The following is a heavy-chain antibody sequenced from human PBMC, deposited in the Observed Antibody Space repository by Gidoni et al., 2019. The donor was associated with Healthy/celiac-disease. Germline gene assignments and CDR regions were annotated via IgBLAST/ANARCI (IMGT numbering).Heavy chain of an antibody. Sequence: DVQLLESPGGLVQSGGSRRLSCAASGFPFSSYAMSEVRQAPGTGLAWVSGISGSGGSTYYADSVKGRFTSSRNNSKNTLYLQMNSLRAEDTAVYYCAKGETGYSSSWYTYWGQGTLVTVSS. J-gene: IGHJ4*02. CDR2: ISGSGGST. CDR1: GFPFSSYA. D-gene: IGHD6-13*01. V-gene: IGHV3-23*01. CDR3: AKGETGYSSSWYTY.